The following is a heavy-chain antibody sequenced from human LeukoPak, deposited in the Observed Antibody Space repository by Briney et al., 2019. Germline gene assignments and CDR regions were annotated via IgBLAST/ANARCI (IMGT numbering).Heavy chain of an antibody. D-gene: IGHD4-17*01. Sequence: PGGSLRLSCAASGFTVSSNYMSRVRQAPGKGLEWVSVIYSGGSTYYADSVKGRFTISRDDSKNTLYLQMNSLRAEDTAVYYCARASTVTTLDYWGQGTLATVSS. V-gene: IGHV3-53*01. CDR1: GFTVSSNY. CDR2: IYSGGST. CDR3: ARASTVTTLDY. J-gene: IGHJ4*02.